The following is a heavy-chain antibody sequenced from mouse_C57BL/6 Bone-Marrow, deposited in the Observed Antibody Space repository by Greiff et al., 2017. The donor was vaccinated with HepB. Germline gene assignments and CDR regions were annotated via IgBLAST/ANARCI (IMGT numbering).Heavy chain of an antibody. J-gene: IGHJ4*01. V-gene: IGHV5-9*01. CDR2: ISGGGGNT. CDR1: GFTFSSYA. Sequence: EVKVEESGGGLVKPGGSLKLSCAASGFTFSSYAMSWVRQTPEKRLEWVATISGGGGNTYYPDSVKGRFTISRDNAKNTLYLQMSSLRSEDTALYYCARRGYDRYAMDYWGQGTSVTVSS. D-gene: IGHD2-2*01. CDR3: ARRGYDRYAMDY.